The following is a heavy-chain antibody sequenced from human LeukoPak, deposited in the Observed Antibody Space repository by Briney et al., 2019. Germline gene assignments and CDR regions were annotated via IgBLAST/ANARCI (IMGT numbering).Heavy chain of an antibody. CDR3: ARDALVVQQLVSAKDWYFDL. CDR2: IYYSGST. D-gene: IGHD6-13*01. J-gene: IGHJ2*01. CDR1: GGSISSYY. Sequence: KSSETLSLTCTVSGGSISSYYWSWIRQPPGKGLEWIGYIYYSGSTNYNPSLKSRVTISVDKSKNQFSLKLSSVTAADTAVYYCARDALVVQQLVSAKDWYFDLWGRGTLVTVSS. V-gene: IGHV4-59*12.